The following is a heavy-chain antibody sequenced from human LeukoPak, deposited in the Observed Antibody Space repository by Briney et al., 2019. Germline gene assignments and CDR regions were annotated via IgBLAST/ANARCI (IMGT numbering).Heavy chain of an antibody. CDR1: GFTFSDYY. D-gene: IGHD3-9*01. CDR2: ISDSGTTI. Sequence: GGWLRLSCAASGFTFSDYYMSWIRQAPGKGLEWVSYISDSGTTIYYADSVKGRFTISRDNAKNSLSLQMNSLRAEDTAIYYCARPDILTGYFPDYWGQGTLVIVSS. J-gene: IGHJ4*02. V-gene: IGHV3-11*04. CDR3: ARPDILTGYFPDY.